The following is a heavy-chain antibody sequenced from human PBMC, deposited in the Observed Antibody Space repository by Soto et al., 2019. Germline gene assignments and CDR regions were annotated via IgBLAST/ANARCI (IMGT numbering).Heavy chain of an antibody. J-gene: IGHJ3*02. Sequence: QVQLVESGGGVVQPGRSLRLSCAASGFTFSNYGMHWVRQAPGKALERVAVIWYDGSNKYYADSVKGRFTISRDNSKNTLYLQMNSLRAEDTAVYYCAKDQSMIVVADAFDIWGQGTMVIVSS. CDR1: GFTFSNYG. CDR2: IWYDGSNK. D-gene: IGHD3-22*01. CDR3: AKDQSMIVVADAFDI. V-gene: IGHV3-33*06.